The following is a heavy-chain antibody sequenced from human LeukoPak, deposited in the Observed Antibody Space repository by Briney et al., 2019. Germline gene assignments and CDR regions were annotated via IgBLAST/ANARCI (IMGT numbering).Heavy chain of an antibody. CDR3: ATVPGITGTTTDY. Sequence: GGSLRLSCAASGFTFSSYGMHWVRQAPGKGLEWVAFIRYDGSNKYYADSVKGRFTISRDNSKNTLYLQMNSLRAEDTAVYYCATVPGITGTTTDYWGQGTLVTVSS. D-gene: IGHD1-20*01. CDR1: GFTFSSYG. V-gene: IGHV3-30*02. CDR2: IRYDGSNK. J-gene: IGHJ4*02.